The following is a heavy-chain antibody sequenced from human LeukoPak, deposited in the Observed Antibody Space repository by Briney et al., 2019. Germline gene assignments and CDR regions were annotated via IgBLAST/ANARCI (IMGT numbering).Heavy chain of an antibody. Sequence: SGPTLVKPTQTLTLTCTFSGFSLSTSGVGVGWIRQPPGKALEWLALIYWNDDKRYSPSLKSRLTITKDTSKNQVVLTMTNMDPVDTATYYCAHRPGGATMFDYWGQGTLVTVSS. CDR3: AHRPGGATMFDY. V-gene: IGHV2-5*01. CDR2: IYWNDDK. CDR1: GFSLSTSGVG. J-gene: IGHJ4*02. D-gene: IGHD1-26*01.